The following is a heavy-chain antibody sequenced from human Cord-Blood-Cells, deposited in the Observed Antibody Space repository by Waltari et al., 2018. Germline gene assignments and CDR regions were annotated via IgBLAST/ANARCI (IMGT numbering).Heavy chain of an antibody. D-gene: IGHD3-3*01. J-gene: IGHJ1*01. Sequence: QITLKESGPTLVKPTQTLTLTCTFSGFSLSTSGVGVGWIRQSPGKALEWLALIYWNDDKRYSPSLKSRLTITKDTSKNQVVLTMTNMDPVDTATYYCAHSSPDFWSGYYTEYFQHWGQGTLVTVSS. CDR1: GFSLSTSGVG. CDR2: IYWNDDK. V-gene: IGHV2-5*01. CDR3: AHSSPDFWSGYYTEYFQH.